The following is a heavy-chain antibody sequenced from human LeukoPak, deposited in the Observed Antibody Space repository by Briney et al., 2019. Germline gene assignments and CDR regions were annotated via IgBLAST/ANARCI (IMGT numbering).Heavy chain of an antibody. V-gene: IGHV3-11*01. CDR1: GFTFSDYY. CDR3: AREGQSDDY. J-gene: IGHJ4*02. CDR2: ISRSGGTI. Sequence: GRSLRLSCAASGFTFSDYYMSWIRQAPGKGLEWISYISRSGGTIHYANSVKGRFTISRDNAKNSLYLQMNSLRAEDTAVYYCAREGQSDDYWGQGTLVTVSS. D-gene: IGHD4-11*01.